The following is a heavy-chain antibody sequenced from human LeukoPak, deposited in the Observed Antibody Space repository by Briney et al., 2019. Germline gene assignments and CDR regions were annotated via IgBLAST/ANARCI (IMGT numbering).Heavy chain of an antibody. J-gene: IGHJ4*02. D-gene: IGHD3-10*01. CDR2: ISWNSGSI. V-gene: IGHV3-9*01. Sequence: GGSLRLSCAGSGFTFSSYAMSWVRQGPGKGLEWVSGISWNSGSIGYADSVKGRFTIYRDNAKNSLHLQMNSLRAEDTAMYYCARDATITMILGYFDDWGQGTLVTVSS. CDR1: GFTFSSYA. CDR3: ARDATITMILGYFDD.